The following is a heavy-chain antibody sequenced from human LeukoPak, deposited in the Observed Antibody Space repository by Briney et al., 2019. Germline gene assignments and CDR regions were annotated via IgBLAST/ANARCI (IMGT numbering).Heavy chain of an antibody. V-gene: IGHV5-51*01. CDR2: IHPGDSDT. Sequence: GESLKISCKGSGYRFANYWIGWVRQMPGKGLEWMGIIHPGDSDTRYSPSFQGQVTISADKSISTAYLQWSSLKASDTAMYYCARHGEAVAGYYYYYGMDVWGQGTTVTVSS. J-gene: IGHJ6*02. CDR3: ARHGEAVAGYYYYYGMDV. D-gene: IGHD6-19*01. CDR1: GYRFANYW.